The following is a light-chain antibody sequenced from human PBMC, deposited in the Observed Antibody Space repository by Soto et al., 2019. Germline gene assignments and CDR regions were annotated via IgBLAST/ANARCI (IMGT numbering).Light chain of an antibody. CDR1: SGHSSYD. Sequence: QLVLTQSPSASASLGASVKLTCTLSSGHSSYDIAWHQQQPDKGPRYLMKLNSDGSHSKGDEIPDRFSGFSSGAERYLTISSLQSEDEADYYCQTWGTGFVVFGGGTKVTVL. CDR3: QTWGTGFVV. V-gene: IGLV4-69*01. CDR2: LNSDGSH. J-gene: IGLJ2*01.